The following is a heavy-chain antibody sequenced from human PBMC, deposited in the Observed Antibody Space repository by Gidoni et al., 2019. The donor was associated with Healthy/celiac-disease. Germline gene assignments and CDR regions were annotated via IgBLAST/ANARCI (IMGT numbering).Heavy chain of an antibody. CDR2: ISSSSSTI. CDR1: GFPFRSYS. V-gene: IGHV3-48*01. CDR3: ARESGSYYDY. D-gene: IGHD1-26*01. J-gene: IGHJ4*02. Sequence: EVQLVESGGGLVQPGGSLRLSCPASGFPFRSYSMTWVRQAPGKGLEWVSYISSSSSTIYYADSVKGRFTISRDNAKNSLYLQMNSLRAEDTAVYYCARESGSYYDYWGQGTLVTVSS.